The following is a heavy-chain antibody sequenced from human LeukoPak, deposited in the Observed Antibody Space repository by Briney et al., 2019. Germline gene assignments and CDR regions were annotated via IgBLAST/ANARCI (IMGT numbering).Heavy chain of an antibody. CDR3: ATSPRSTGRVFNY. Sequence: TGGSLRLSCAASGFTFSSFWMHWVRQAPGKGLVWVSRVSDDGSTTTYADSVKGRFTISRDSAKKSVYLQMKSLRDEDTAVYYCATSPRSTGRVFNYWGQGTLVTVSS. CDR2: VSDDGSTT. V-gene: IGHV3-74*03. J-gene: IGHJ4*02. CDR1: GFTFSSFW. D-gene: IGHD1-1*01.